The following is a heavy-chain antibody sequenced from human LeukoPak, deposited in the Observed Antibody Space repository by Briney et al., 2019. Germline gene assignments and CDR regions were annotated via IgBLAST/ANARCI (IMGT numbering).Heavy chain of an antibody. Sequence: GGSLRLSCAASGFTFSSYEMNWVRQAPGKGLEWVSYVSSSGSTIFYADSVKGRFTISRDNAKNSLYIQMNSLRAEDTAVYYCAGDLGGLSGYGMDVWGQGTTVTVSS. CDR1: GFTFSSYE. CDR2: VSSSGSTI. J-gene: IGHJ6*02. D-gene: IGHD2-15*01. V-gene: IGHV3-48*03. CDR3: AGDLGGLSGYGMDV.